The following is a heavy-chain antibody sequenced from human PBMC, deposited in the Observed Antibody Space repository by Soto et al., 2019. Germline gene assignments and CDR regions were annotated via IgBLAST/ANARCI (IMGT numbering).Heavy chain of an antibody. CDR3: ASITDNNDSTVDY. CDR2: IWYDGSNK. J-gene: IGHJ4*02. Sequence: GGSLRLSCAASGFTFSSYGMHWVRQAPGKGLEWVAVIWYDGSNKYYADSVKGRFTISRDNSKNTLYLQMNSLRAEDTAVYYCASITDNNDSTVDYWGQGTLVTVSS. V-gene: IGHV3-33*01. CDR1: GFTFSSYG. D-gene: IGHD1-20*01.